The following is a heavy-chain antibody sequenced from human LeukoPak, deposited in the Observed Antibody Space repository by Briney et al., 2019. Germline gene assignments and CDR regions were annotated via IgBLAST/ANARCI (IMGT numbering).Heavy chain of an antibody. V-gene: IGHV3-7*01. Sequence: GGSLRLSCAASGFTFSSYWMSWVRQAPGKGLEWVANIKQDGSEKYYVDSVKGRFTISRDNAKNSLYLQMNSLRAEDTAVYYCAREMGYDFWSGSYYYYYMDVWGKGTTVTVSS. J-gene: IGHJ6*03. CDR1: GFTFSSYW. CDR3: AREMGYDFWSGSYYYYYMDV. CDR2: IKQDGSEK. D-gene: IGHD3-3*01.